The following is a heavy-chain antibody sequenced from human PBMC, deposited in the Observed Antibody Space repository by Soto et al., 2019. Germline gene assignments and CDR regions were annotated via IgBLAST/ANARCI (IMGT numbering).Heavy chain of an antibody. CDR3: AREGSSGGRYFDL. J-gene: IGHJ2*01. D-gene: IGHD6-19*01. Sequence: EVQLVESGGGFVQPGGSLRLSCAVSGFTFSSYWMHWVRQAPGKGLVWVSRINSDGTFTNCADSVKGRFTISRDNAENTLYPQMNSLRAEDTAVYYCAREGSSGGRYFDLWGRGTLVTVSS. CDR2: INSDGTFT. CDR1: GFTFSSYW. V-gene: IGHV3-74*01.